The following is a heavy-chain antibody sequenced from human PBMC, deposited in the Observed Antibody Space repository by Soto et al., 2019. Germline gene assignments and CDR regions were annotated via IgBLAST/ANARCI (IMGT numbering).Heavy chain of an antibody. V-gene: IGHV3-73*01. CDR2: IRSKANSYAT. J-gene: IGHJ4*02. CDR1: GFTFSGSA. CDR3: TFGHPREAAGTYDY. D-gene: IGHD6-13*01. Sequence: EVQLVESGGGLVQPGGSLKLSCAASGFTFSGSAMHWVRQASGKGLEWVGRIRSKANSYATAYAASVKGRFTISRDDSKNTAYLQMNSLKTEDTAVYYCTFGHPREAAGTYDYWGQGTLVTVSS.